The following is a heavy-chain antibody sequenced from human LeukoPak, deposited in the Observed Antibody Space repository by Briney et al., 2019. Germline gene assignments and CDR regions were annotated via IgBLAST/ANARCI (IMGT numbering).Heavy chain of an antibody. CDR3: AKAEGYCSGGSCYGGFDY. J-gene: IGHJ4*02. D-gene: IGHD2-15*01. CDR1: GFTFSSYA. CDR2: ISGSGGST. V-gene: IGHV3-23*01. Sequence: PGGSLRLSCAASGFTFSSYAMSWVRQAPGKGLEWVSAISGSGGSTYYADSVKGRFTISRDNSKNTLYLRMNSLRAEDTAVYYCAKAEGYCSGGSCYGGFDYWGQGTLVTVSS.